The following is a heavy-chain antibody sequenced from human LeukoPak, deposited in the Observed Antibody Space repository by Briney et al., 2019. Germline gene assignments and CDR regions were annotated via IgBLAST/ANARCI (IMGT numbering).Heavy chain of an antibody. J-gene: IGHJ5*02. CDR2: IYHSGST. D-gene: IGHD2-21*01. Sequence: SETLSLTCAVSGGSISSSNWWSWVRQPPGKGLEWIGEIYHSGSTNYSPSLKSRVTISVDKSKNQFSLKLSSVTAADTAVYYCARSEASIEDWFDPWGQGTLVTVSS. V-gene: IGHV4-4*02. CDR3: ARSEASIEDWFDP. CDR1: GGSISSSNW.